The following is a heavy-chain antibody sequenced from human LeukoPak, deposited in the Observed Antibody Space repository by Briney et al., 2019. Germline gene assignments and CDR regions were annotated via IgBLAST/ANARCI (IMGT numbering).Heavy chain of an antibody. J-gene: IGHJ5*02. V-gene: IGHV4-39*01. CDR3: ARHPLKAYVSDWFDP. CDR2: IYYSGST. CDR1: GGSISRSSNY. D-gene: IGHD3-10*02. Sequence: SETLSLTCAVSGGSISRSSNYWGWIRQPPGKGLEYIGSIYYSGSTYHNPSLKSRVTISVDTSKSQFSLKLSSVTAADTAVYFCARHPLKAYVSDWFDPWGQGTLVTVSS.